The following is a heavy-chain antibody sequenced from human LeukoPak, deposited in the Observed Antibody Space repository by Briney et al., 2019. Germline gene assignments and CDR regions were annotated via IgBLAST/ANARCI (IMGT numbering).Heavy chain of an antibody. D-gene: IGHD5-12*01. CDR1: GFTFRYYQ. Sequence: PGGAPGVSLAASGFTFRYYQMDWIRPAPGKGLEGVSYISSSSSYTNYADSVKGRFTISRDNAKNSLYLQMNSLRAEDTAVYYCAREIGYGIYFDYWGQGTLVTVSS. J-gene: IGHJ4*02. CDR3: AREIGYGIYFDY. CDR2: ISSSSSYT. V-gene: IGHV3-11*06.